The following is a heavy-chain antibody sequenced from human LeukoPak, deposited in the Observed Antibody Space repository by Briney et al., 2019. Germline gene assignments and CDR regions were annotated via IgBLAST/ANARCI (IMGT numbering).Heavy chain of an antibody. CDR2: MNPNSGNT. D-gene: IGHD6-19*01. CDR1: GYTLTSYD. J-gene: IGHJ5*02. V-gene: IGHV1-8*01. CDR3: ARLRMAGFWFDP. Sequence: ASVKVSCKASGYTLTSYDINWVRQATGQGLEWMGWMNPNSGNTGYAQKFQGRVTMTRNTSISTAYMELSSLRSEDTAVYYCARLRMAGFWFDPWGQGTLVTVSS.